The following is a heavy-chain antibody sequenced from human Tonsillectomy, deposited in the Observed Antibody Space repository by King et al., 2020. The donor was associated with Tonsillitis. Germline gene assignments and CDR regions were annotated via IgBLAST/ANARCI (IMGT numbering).Heavy chain of an antibody. Sequence: LQLQESGSGLVKPSQTLSPTCAVSGGSISSGGYSWSWIRQPPGKGLEWIGYIYHSGSTYYNPSLKSRVTISVDRSKNQFSLKLSSVTAADTAVYYCARGYYDTSGYYPEYFHHWGQGTLVTVSS. D-gene: IGHD3-22*01. V-gene: IGHV4-30-2*01. CDR1: GGSISSGGYS. CDR2: IYHSGST. J-gene: IGHJ1*01. CDR3: ARGYYDTSGYYPEYFHH.